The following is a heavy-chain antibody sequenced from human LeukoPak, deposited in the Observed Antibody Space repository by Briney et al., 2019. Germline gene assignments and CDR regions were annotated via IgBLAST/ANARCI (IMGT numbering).Heavy chain of an antibody. Sequence: SETLSLTCTVSGGSISSGDYYWSWIRQPPGKGLEWIGYIYYSGSTYYNPSLKSRVTISVDTSKNQFSLKLSSVTAADTAVYYCARVGGSSWFPTPPSYFDYWGQGTLVTVSS. D-gene: IGHD3-22*01. CDR1: GGSISSGDYY. J-gene: IGHJ4*02. V-gene: IGHV4-30-4*01. CDR2: IYYSGST. CDR3: ARVGGSSWFPTPPSYFDY.